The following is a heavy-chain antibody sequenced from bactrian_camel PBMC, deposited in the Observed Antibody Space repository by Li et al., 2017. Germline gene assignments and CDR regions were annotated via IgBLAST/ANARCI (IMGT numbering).Heavy chain of an antibody. D-gene: IGHD6*01. J-gene: IGHJ4*01. V-gene: IGHV3S54*01. Sequence: GGGSVQAGESLRLSCAVSAPTYMVSCVGWFRQAPGKEREGVAVINTGSGSERYPESVKGRFSISFDNAKNTVFLQMNSLKDEDTAKYYCAASGSCGPTRTVVYHEEYRYWGQGTQVTVS. CDR2: INTGSGSE. CDR1: APTYMVSC. CDR3: AASGSCGPTRTVVYHEEYRY.